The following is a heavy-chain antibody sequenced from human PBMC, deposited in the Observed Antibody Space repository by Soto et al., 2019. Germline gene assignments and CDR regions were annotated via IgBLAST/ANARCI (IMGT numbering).Heavy chain of an antibody. CDR3: ASSGAREGDWFDP. D-gene: IGHD3-16*01. J-gene: IGHJ5*02. CDR1: GGSIRRRGYY. V-gene: IGHV4-31*03. Sequence: QVQLQESGPGLVKPSQTLSLTCTVSGGSIRRRGYYWSWIRHHPGEGLEWIGFVYYSGITDYNPSLKSRVTISADTSKNQFSLKLTSVTGADTAVYYCASSGAREGDWFDPWGQGTLVTVSS. CDR2: VYYSGIT.